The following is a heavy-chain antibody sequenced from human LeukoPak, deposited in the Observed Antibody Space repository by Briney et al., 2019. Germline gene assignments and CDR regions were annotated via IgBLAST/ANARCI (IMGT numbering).Heavy chain of an antibody. J-gene: IGHJ4*02. CDR2: IKQDGSGE. V-gene: IGHV3-7*01. Sequence: PGGSLRLSCAASGFTFSSFWMSWVRQAPGKGLEWVANIKQDGSGEYYVDSVKGRFTISRDNAKNSLYLLMNSLRAEDTAVYYCAREGRDCSGTSCSYYFDYWGQGTLVTVSS. D-gene: IGHD2-2*01. CDR3: AREGRDCSGTSCSYYFDY. CDR1: GFTFSSFW.